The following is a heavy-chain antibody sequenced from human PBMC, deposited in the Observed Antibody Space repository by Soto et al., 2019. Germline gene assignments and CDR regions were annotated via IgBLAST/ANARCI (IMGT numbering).Heavy chain of an antibody. CDR2: IYWDDDK. D-gene: IGHD6-13*01. Sequence: QITLKESGPTLVKPTQTLTLTCTFSGFSLSTSGVGVGWIRQPPGKALEWLALIYWDDDKRYSPSLKSRLTITKNTSKIRVVLTMPNMEPVDTATYYGARSLRPALGRIATRPPGSPFDYWGQGTLVTVSS. V-gene: IGHV2-5*02. CDR1: GFSLSTSGVG. J-gene: IGHJ4*02. CDR3: ARSLRPALGRIATRPPGSPFDY.